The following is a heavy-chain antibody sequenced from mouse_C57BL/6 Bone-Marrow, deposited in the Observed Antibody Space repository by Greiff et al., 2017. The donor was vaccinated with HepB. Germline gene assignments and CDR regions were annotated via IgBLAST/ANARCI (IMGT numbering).Heavy chain of an antibody. CDR2: INYDGSST. CDR3: ARVDLPYYFDY. J-gene: IGHJ2*01. CDR1: GFTFSDYY. Sequence: EVQRLESEGGLVQPGSSMKLSCTASGFTFSDYYMAWVRQVPEKGLEWVANINYDGSSTYYLDSLKSRFIISRDNAKNILYLQMSSLKSEDTATYYCARVDLPYYFDYWGQGTTLTVSS. V-gene: IGHV5-16*01.